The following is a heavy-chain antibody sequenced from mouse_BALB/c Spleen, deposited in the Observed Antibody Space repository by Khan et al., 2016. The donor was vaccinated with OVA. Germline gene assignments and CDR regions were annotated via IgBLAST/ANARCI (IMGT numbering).Heavy chain of an antibody. CDR3: ARHDGYAHYCAMDY. D-gene: IGHD2-3*01. CDR2: IWSDGST. J-gene: IGHJ4*01. CDR1: GFSLTSYG. Sequence: QVQLKESGPGLVAPSQSLSITCTISGFSLTSYGVNWVRQPPGKGLEWLVVIWSDGSTTYNSALKSRLSISKEHSKSQVFIKMNSLQTDDTALYYIARHDGYAHYCAMDYWGQGTSVTVSS. V-gene: IGHV2-6-1*01.